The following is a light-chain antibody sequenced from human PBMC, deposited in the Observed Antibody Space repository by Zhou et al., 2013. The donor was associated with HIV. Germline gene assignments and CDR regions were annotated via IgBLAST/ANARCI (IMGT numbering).Light chain of an antibody. J-gene: IGKJ1*01. CDR3: QQYNNWPRT. Sequence: IVMTQSPATLSVSPGERVTLSCRASQSVSRNLAWYQQKPGQAPRLLIYGASSRATGIPARFSGSGSGTEFILTISSMQSEDFAVYYCQQYNNWPRTFGQGTKVEIK. CDR2: GAS. V-gene: IGKV3-15*01. CDR1: QSVSRN.